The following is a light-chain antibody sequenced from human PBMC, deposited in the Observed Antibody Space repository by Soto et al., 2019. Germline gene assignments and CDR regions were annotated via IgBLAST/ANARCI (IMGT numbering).Light chain of an antibody. CDR2: RAS. CDR1: QNIYSN. Sequence: ILMTQSPASLSVSPGERATLSCRASQNIYSNIAWYQQRPGQAPRLLIYRASTRATGVQARFSGSGSGTEFTLTISSLQSEDFAVYSCLQYHNLWAFGQGTKVEIK. CDR3: LQYHNLWA. J-gene: IGKJ1*01. V-gene: IGKV3-15*01.